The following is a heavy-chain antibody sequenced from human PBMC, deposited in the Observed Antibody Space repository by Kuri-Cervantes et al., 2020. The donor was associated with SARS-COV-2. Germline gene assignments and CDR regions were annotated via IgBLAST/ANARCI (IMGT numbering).Heavy chain of an antibody. CDR2: MNPNSGNT. V-gene: IGHV1-8*03. CDR3: VRDSGLAAAGLFDY. D-gene: IGHD6-13*01. CDR1: GYTFTSYD. J-gene: IGHJ4*02. Sequence: ASVKVSCKASGYTFTSYDINWVRQATGQGLEWMGWMNPNSGNTGYAQKFQGRVTITRNTSISTAYMELSSLRSEDTAVYYCVRDSGLAAAGLFDYWGQGTLVTVSS.